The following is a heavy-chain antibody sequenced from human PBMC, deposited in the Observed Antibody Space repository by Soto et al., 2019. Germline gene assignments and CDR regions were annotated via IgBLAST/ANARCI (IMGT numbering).Heavy chain of an antibody. V-gene: IGHV3-23*01. D-gene: IGHD2-8*01. CDR3: TKSRRGILMVYGFGGMDV. CDR2: ISGTGDGT. CDR1: GFTISSHA. J-gene: IGHJ6*02. Sequence: GGSLRLSCAASGFTISSHAMSCVHQAPGKGLEWDASISGTGDGTYYGDSVKGRFTISRDSSSSTLYLEMNNLRGEDTAVYFCTKSRRGILMVYGFGGMDVWGQGTTVTVSS.